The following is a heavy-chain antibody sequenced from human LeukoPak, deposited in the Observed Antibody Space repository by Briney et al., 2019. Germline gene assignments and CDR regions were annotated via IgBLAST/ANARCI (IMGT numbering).Heavy chain of an antibody. D-gene: IGHD3-9*01. CDR3: ARGASIRYFALMVKYYFDY. J-gene: IGHJ4*02. V-gene: IGHV3-21*01. CDR1: GFTFSRYS. CDR2: ISSSSSYI. Sequence: GGSLRLSCAASGFTFSRYSMNWVRQAPGKGLEWVSSISSSSSYIYYADSVKGRFTISRDNAKNSLYLQMNSLRAEDTAVYYCARGASIRYFALMVKYYFDYWGQGTLVTVSS.